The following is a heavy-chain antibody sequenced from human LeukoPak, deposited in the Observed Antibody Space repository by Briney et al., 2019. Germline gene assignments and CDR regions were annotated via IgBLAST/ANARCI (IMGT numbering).Heavy chain of an antibody. Sequence: GGSLRLSCAASGFTFSSYGMHWVRQAPGKGLEWVAFIRYDGSNKYYADSVKGRFTISRDNSKNTLYLQMNSLRAEDTAVYYCAKDYYGSGSYRHFDQWGQGTQVTVSS. CDR2: IRYDGSNK. CDR3: AKDYYGSGSYRHFDQ. D-gene: IGHD3-10*01. J-gene: IGHJ4*02. CDR1: GFTFSSYG. V-gene: IGHV3-30*02.